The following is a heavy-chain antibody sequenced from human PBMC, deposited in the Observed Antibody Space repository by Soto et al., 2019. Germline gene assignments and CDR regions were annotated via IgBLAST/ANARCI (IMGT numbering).Heavy chain of an antibody. J-gene: IGHJ1*01. CDR2: IIPIFGTA. Sequence: SVKVSCKASGGTFSSYAISWVRQAPGQGLEWMGGIIPIFGTANYAQKFQGRVTITADESTSTAYMELSSLRSEDKAVYYCAGDPGGPTKKYFQHWGQGTLVTVSS. CDR1: GGTFSSYA. D-gene: IGHD1-1*01. CDR3: AGDPGGPTKKYFQH. V-gene: IGHV1-69*13.